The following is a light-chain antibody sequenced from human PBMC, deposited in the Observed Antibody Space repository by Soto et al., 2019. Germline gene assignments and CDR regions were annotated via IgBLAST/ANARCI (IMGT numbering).Light chain of an antibody. Sequence: SYELTQPPSGSVFPGQTGRITCSGDALPKQYAYWYQQKPGQAPVLVIYKDSERPSGIPERFSGSSSGATVTLTISGVQAEDEADYYCQSADSSGTYNYVFGTGTKVTVL. CDR2: KDS. V-gene: IGLV3-25*03. CDR3: QSADSSGTYNYV. CDR1: ALPKQY. J-gene: IGLJ1*01.